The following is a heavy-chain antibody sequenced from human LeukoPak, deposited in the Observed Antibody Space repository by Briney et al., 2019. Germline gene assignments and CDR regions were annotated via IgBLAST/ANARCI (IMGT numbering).Heavy chain of an antibody. V-gene: IGHV4-38-2*01. J-gene: IGHJ5*02. Sequence: SETLSLTCAVSGYSISSGYYWGWIRQPPGKGLEWIGSIYHSGRTYYNPSLKSRVTISVDTSKNQFSLKLSSVTAADTAVYYCARQRPAAGNNWFDPWGQGTLVTVSS. CDR1: GYSISSGYY. CDR2: IYHSGRT. CDR3: ARQRPAAGNNWFDP. D-gene: IGHD6-13*01.